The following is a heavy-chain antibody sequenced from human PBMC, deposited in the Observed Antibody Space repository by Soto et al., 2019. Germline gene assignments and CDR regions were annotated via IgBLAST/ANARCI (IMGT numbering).Heavy chain of an antibody. V-gene: IGHV4-39*01. CDR2: IYYSGST. D-gene: IGHD3-10*01. CDR3: ARSPQYYYGSGSYSFDP. CDR1: GGSISSSSYY. J-gene: IGHJ5*02. Sequence: QLQLQESGPGLVKPSETLSLTCTVSGGSISSSSYYWGWIRQPPGKGLEWIGSIYYSGSTYYNPSLKSRVTISVDTSKNQFSLKLSSVTAADTAVYYCARSPQYYYGSGSYSFDPWGQGTLVTVSS.